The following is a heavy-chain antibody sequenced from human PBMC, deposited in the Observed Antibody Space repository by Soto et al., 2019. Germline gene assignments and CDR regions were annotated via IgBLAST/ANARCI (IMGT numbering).Heavy chain of an antibody. CDR2: IYPGDSDT. CDR1: GYSFTSYW. Sequence: PGESLKISCKGSGYSFTSYWIGWVRQMPGKGLEWMGIIYPGDSDTRYSPSFQGQVTISADKSISTAYLQWSSLKASDTAMYYCGRLGVIAARNYYYYYRDVWGKGTRFTVPS. D-gene: IGHD6-6*01. J-gene: IGHJ6*03. V-gene: IGHV5-51*01. CDR3: GRLGVIAARNYYYYYRDV.